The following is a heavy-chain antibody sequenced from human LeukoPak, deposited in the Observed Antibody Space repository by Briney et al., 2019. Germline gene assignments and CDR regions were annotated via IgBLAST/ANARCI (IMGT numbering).Heavy chain of an antibody. CDR1: GGSISSGGYS. V-gene: IGHV4-30-2*05. Sequence: SETLSLTCAVSGGSISSGGYSWSWIRQPPGKGLEWIGYIYHSGSTYYNPSLKSRVTISVDTSKNQFSLKLSSVTAADTAVYYCARASRRYGSGSYYPDAFDIWGQGTMVTVSS. CDR2: IYHSGST. J-gene: IGHJ3*02. D-gene: IGHD3-10*01. CDR3: ARASRRYGSGSYYPDAFDI.